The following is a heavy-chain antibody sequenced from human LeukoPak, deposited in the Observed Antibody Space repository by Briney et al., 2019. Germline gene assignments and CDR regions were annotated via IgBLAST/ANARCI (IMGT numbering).Heavy chain of an antibody. CDR3: ARRTGDYLYYFDY. J-gene: IGHJ4*02. Sequence: GGSLRLSCAASGFTFSSYAMSWVRQAPGKGLEWISYISTTSTYTNYADSVKGRFTISRDNAKNSLYLQMNSLRAEDTAVYYCARRTGDYLYYFDYWGQGTLVTVSS. CDR1: GFTFSSYA. V-gene: IGHV3-11*03. CDR2: ISTTSTYT. D-gene: IGHD2-8*02.